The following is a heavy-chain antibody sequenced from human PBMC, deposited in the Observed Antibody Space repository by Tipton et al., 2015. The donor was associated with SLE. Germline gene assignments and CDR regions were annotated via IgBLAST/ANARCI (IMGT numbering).Heavy chain of an antibody. CDR2: ISYDGSNN. CDR3: ARVRQDQSPTSISRLESDP. CDR1: GFTFSSYA. V-gene: IGHV3-30*04. D-gene: IGHD2-15*01. Sequence: SLRLSCAASGFTFSSYAMNWVRQAPGKGLEWVAIISYDGSNNYLADSVKGRFTISRENSKNTLYLQMNSLRAEDTAVYYGARVRQDQSPTSISRLESDPLAHRTLVTVHS. J-gene: IGHJ5*02.